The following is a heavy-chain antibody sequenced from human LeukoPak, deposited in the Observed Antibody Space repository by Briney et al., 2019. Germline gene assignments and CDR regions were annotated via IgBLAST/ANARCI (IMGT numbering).Heavy chain of an antibody. CDR2: INHSGST. V-gene: IGHV4-34*01. Sequence: PSETLSLTCAVYGGSFSGYYWSCIRQPPGKGLEWIGEINHSGSTNYNPSLKTRVTISVDTSKNQFSLKLTSVTAADTALYYCARGPSRGHYSDSSGYPEYFLHWGQGTLVTVSS. CDR1: GGSFSGYY. CDR3: ARGPSRGHYSDSSGYPEYFLH. J-gene: IGHJ1*01. D-gene: IGHD3-22*01.